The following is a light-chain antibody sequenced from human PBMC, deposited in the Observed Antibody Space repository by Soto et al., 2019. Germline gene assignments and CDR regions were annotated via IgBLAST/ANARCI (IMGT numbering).Light chain of an antibody. CDR3: QQYSVYWT. Sequence: DIQMTHSPSSLSSSVGYRVTITCRASQSISSYLNWYQQKPGKAPKLLIYAASSLQSGVPSRFSGSGSGTDFTLTISSLQPEDFATYYCQQYSVYWTFGQGTKVDIK. V-gene: IGKV1-39*01. CDR2: AAS. CDR1: QSISSY. J-gene: IGKJ1*01.